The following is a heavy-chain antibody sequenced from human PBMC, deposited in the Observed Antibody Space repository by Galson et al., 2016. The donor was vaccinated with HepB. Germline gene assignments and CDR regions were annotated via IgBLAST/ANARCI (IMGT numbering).Heavy chain of an antibody. CDR2: IGGSGGST. CDR3: AKKFYYDSTGYSLDY. J-gene: IGHJ4*02. D-gene: IGHD3-22*01. V-gene: IGHV3-23*01. CDR1: GLTFSSYA. Sequence: SLRLSCAASGLTFSSYAMIWVRQAPGKGLEWVSAIGGSGGSTYYADSVKGRFTISRDNSKNTLYLQMNSLRAEDTAVYYCAKKFYYDSTGYSLDYWGQGTLVTVSS.